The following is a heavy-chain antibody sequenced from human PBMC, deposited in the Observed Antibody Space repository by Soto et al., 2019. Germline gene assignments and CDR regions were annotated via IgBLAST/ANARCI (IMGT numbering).Heavy chain of an antibody. D-gene: IGHD6-19*01. CDR2: SYYSGST. CDR3: ARVASSSGDFDY. CDR1: GGSISSYY. J-gene: IGHJ4*02. Sequence: SETLSLTCTVSGGSISSYYWSWIRQPPGKGLEWIGYSYYSGSTNYNPSLKSRVTISVDTSKNQFSLKLSSVAAADTAVYYCARVASSSGDFDYWGQGTLVTVSS. V-gene: IGHV4-59*01.